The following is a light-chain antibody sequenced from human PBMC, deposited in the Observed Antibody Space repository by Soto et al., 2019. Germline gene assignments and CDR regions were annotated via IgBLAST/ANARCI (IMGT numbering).Light chain of an antibody. CDR2: DAS. V-gene: IGKV1-5*01. CDR3: QQYNSYSMT. Sequence: DIQMTQSPSTLSASVVDRVTITCRASQSISSWLAWYQQKPGKAPKLLIYDASSLESGVPSRFSGSGSGTEFTLTISSLQPDDFATYYCQQYNSYSMTFGQGTRLENK. CDR1: QSISSW. J-gene: IGKJ5*01.